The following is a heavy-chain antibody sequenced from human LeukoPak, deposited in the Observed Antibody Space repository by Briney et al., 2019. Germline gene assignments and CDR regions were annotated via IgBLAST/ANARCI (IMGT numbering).Heavy chain of an antibody. CDR1: GFSLSTGGVG. D-gene: IGHD6-19*01. Sequence: SGPTLFHPTPPRTLTCTFSGFSLSTGGVGVGWIRQPPVKALEWLALIYWNEDKRYSPALKSRLTITKHTSKNQVVLTMTNMDPVDTATYYCAHSYSGWYYFVYWGQGTLVTVPS. J-gene: IGHJ4*02. CDR2: IYWNEDK. V-gene: IGHV2-5*01. CDR3: AHSYSGWYYFVY.